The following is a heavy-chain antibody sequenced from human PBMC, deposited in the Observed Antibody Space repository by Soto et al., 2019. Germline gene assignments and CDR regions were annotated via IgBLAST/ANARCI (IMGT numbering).Heavy chain of an antibody. D-gene: IGHD3-3*01. CDR3: ARSSGRTYYDFWSAPSSDI. CDR1: GGSISSGGYY. J-gene: IGHJ3*02. Sequence: LSLTCTVSGGSISSGGYYWSWVRQHPGKGLEWIGYIYYSGSTYYNPSLKSRVTISVDTSKNQFSLKLSSVTAADTAVYYCARSSGRTYYDFWSAPSSDIWGQGTMVTVSS. V-gene: IGHV4-31*03. CDR2: IYYSGST.